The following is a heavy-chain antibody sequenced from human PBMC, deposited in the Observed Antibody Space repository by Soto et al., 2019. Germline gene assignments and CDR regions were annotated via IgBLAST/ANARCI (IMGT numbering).Heavy chain of an antibody. CDR2: ISYDGSNK. J-gene: IGHJ6*02. D-gene: IGHD5-12*01. V-gene: IGHV3-30-3*01. Sequence: QVQLVESGGGVVQPGRSLRLSYAASGFTFSSYAMHWVRQAPGKGLEWVAVISYDGSNKYYADSVKGRFTISRDNSKNTLYLQMNSLRAEDTAVYYCAREPIASGYDYLMGYYYYGMDVWGQGTTVTVSS. CDR3: AREPIASGYDYLMGYYYYGMDV. CDR1: GFTFSSYA.